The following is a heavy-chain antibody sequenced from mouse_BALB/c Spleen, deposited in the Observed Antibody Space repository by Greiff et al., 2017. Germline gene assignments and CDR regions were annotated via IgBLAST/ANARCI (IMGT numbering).Heavy chain of an antibody. CDR2: ISSGSSTI. CDR3: ARWGQVFDY. CDR1: GFTFSSFG. V-gene: IGHV5-17*02. J-gene: IGHJ2*01. D-gene: IGHD3-3*01. Sequence: EVHLVESGGGLVQPGGSRKLSCAASGFTFSSFGMHWVRQAPEKGLEWVAYISSGSSTIYYADTVKGRFTISRDNPKNTLFLQMTSLRSEDTAMYYCARWGQVFDYWGQGTTLTVSS.